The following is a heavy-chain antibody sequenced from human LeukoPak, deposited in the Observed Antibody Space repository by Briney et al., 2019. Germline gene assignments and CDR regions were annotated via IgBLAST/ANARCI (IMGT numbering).Heavy chain of an antibody. CDR2: ISTSGSTI. Sequence: GGSLRLSCAASGFTFSTYEMNWVRQAPGKGLEWVSYISTSGSTIYYADSVKGRFTISRDNAKSSLYLQVSSLRAEDTAVYYCSRPGCSVGTFYPFDSWGQGTLVTVSS. CDR3: SRPGCSVGTFYPFDS. V-gene: IGHV3-48*03. J-gene: IGHJ4*02. CDR1: GFTFSTYE. D-gene: IGHD1-1*01.